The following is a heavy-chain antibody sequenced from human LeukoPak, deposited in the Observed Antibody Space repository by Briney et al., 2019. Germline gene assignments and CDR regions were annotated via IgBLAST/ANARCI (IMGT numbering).Heavy chain of an antibody. J-gene: IGHJ4*02. D-gene: IGHD1-26*01. CDR3: ATDQGGATDLEY. Sequence: GASVKVSCKVSGHTLTELSMHWVRQAPGKGLEWMGGFDPEDGETIYAQKFQGRVTMTEDTSTDTAYMELSSLRSEDTAVYYCATDQGGATDLEYWGQGTLVTVSS. CDR1: GHTLTELS. CDR2: FDPEDGET. V-gene: IGHV1-24*01.